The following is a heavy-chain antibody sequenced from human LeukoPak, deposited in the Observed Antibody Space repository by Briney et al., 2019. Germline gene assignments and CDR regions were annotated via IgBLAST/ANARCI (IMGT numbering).Heavy chain of an antibody. CDR1: GGSIGRYY. J-gene: IGHJ3*02. CDR2: IHTSGSA. V-gene: IGHV4-4*07. D-gene: IGHD3-3*01. Sequence: SETLSLTCTVSGGSIGRYYWSWIRQPAGKGLEWIGRIHTSGSANYNPSLKSRVTMSVDTSQIQFSLQLTSVTAADTAVYYCASIAGEWSVGNAFDIWGQGTMVTVSS. CDR3: ASIAGEWSVGNAFDI.